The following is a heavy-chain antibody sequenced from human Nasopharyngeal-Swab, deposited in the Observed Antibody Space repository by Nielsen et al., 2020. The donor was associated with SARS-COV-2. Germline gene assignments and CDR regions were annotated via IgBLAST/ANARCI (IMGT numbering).Heavy chain of an antibody. Sequence: GESLKISCAASGFTFSSYDMHWVRQATGKGLEWVSAIGTAGDTYYPGSVKGRFTISRENAKNSLYLQMNSLRAEDTAVYYCARAGVATSYYYYYGMDVWGQGTTVTVSS. V-gene: IGHV3-13*01. CDR1: GFTFSSYD. CDR3: ARAGVATSYYYYYGMDV. D-gene: IGHD5-12*01. CDR2: IGTAGDT. J-gene: IGHJ6*02.